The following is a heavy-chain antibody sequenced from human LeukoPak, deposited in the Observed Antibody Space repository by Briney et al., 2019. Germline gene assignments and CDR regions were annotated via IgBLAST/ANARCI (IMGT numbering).Heavy chain of an antibody. V-gene: IGHV3-7*01. CDR1: GFTFSSYG. CDR3: GRDRRAADNNPHYYYYYYWAV. D-gene: IGHD6-13*01. CDR2: IKQDGSEK. J-gene: IGHJ6*03. Sequence: GGSLRLSCAASGFTFSSYGMHWVRQAPGKGLEWVANIKQDGSEKYYVDSVKGRFTISRDNAKNSLYLQMNSLRAEDTAVYYCGRDRRAADNNPHYYYYYYWAVGAKGPTAPVPS.